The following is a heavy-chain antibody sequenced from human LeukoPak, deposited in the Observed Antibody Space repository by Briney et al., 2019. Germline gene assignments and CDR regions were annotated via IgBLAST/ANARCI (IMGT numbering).Heavy chain of an antibody. Sequence: GASVKVSCKASGYTFTSYGISWVRQAPGQGLEWIGWISAYNGNTNYAQKLQGRVTMTTDTSTSTAYMELRSLRSDDTAVYYCARSLYGYGSYYYDSSGYLNWFDPWGQGTLVTVSS. CDR1: GYTFTSYG. D-gene: IGHD3-22*01. V-gene: IGHV1-18*01. CDR2: ISAYNGNT. CDR3: ARSLYGYGSYYYDSSGYLNWFDP. J-gene: IGHJ5*02.